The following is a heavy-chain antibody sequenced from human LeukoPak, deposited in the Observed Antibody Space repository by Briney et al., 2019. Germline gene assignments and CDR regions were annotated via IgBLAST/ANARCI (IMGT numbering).Heavy chain of an antibody. CDR1: GFTFSSYW. D-gene: IGHD4-17*01. CDR3: STEPRSLLY. CDR2: IKQDGSEK. Sequence: GSLRLSCAASGFTFSSYWMSWVRQAPGKGLEWVANIKQDGSEKYYVDSVKGRFTISRDNAKNSLYLQLNSLRPEDTALYYCSTEPRSLLYWGHGTLVTVSS. J-gene: IGHJ4*01. V-gene: IGHV3-7*03.